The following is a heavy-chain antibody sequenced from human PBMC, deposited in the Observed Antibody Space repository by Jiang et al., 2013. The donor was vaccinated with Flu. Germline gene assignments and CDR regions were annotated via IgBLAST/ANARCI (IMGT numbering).Heavy chain of an antibody. CDR3: ARDKMGGAEIDY. J-gene: IGHJ4*02. D-gene: IGHD2-21*01. CDR1: GGSISSGGYY. Sequence: PGLVKPSQTLSLTCTVSGGSISSGGYYWSWIRQHPGKGLEWIGYIYYSGSTYYNPSLKSRVTISVDTSKNQFSLKLSSVTAADTAVYYCARDKMGGAEIDYWGQGTLVTVSS. CDR2: IYYSGST. V-gene: IGHV4-31*03.